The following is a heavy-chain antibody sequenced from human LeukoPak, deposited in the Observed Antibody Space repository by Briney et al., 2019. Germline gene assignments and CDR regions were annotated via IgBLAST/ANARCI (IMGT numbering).Heavy chain of an antibody. D-gene: IGHD3-3*01. CDR1: GGSFSGYY. V-gene: IGHV4-34*01. Sequence: PSETLSLTCAVYGGSFSGYYWSWIRQPPGKGLEWIGEINHSGSTNYNPSLRSRVTISVDTSKNQFSLKLSSVTAADTAVYYCARAILSGYPDSWGQGTLVIVFS. J-gene: IGHJ4*02. CDR2: INHSGST. CDR3: ARAILSGYPDS.